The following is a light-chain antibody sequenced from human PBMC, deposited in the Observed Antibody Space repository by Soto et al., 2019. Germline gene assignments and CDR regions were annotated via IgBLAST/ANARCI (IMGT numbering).Light chain of an antibody. V-gene: IGLV2-14*01. CDR3: SSYTSNPSLENV. CDR1: SSDVGRYNY. J-gene: IGLJ1*01. CDR2: VVS. Sequence: QSALTQPASVSGSPGQSVAISCTGTSSDVGRYNYVSWYQQHPGEAPKLMIYVVSNRPSGVSNRFSGSKSGNTASLTISGLQAEDEADYYCSSYTSNPSLENVFGTGTKLTVL.